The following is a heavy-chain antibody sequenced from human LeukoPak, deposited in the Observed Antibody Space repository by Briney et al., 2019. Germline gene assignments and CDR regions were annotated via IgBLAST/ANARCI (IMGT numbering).Heavy chain of an antibody. CDR2: INPSGGST. CDR3: ARELTVAGSFDY. V-gene: IGHV1-46*01. D-gene: IGHD6-19*01. Sequence: ASVKVSCKASGYTFTSYYMHWVRQAPGQGLEWMGIINPSGGSTSYAQKFQGRVTMTRDMSTSTVYMELSSLRSEDTAVYYCARELTVAGSFDYWGQGTLVTVSS. CDR1: GYTFTSYY. J-gene: IGHJ4*02.